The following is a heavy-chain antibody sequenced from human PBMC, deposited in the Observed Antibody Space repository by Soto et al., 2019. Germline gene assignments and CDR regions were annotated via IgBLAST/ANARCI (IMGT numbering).Heavy chain of an antibody. CDR1: GFSFSNYG. V-gene: IGHV3-23*01. D-gene: IGHD3-16*02. J-gene: IGHJ1*01. Sequence: EVQLLESGGGFLQPGGSLRLSCTGSGFSFSNYGMSWVRQAPGKGLEWVSGISETQRGSYYADSVKGRFTISRDNSENTLYLQMNSLRAEDSAVYYCAKMPLHPDIWGPYRHRIYFDTWGQGTLVAVSS. CDR3: AKMPLHPDIWGPYRHRIYFDT. CDR2: ISETQRGS.